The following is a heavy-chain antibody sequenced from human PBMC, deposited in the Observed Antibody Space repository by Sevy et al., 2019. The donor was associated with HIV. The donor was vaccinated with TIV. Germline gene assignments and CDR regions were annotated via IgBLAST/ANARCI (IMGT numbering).Heavy chain of an antibody. Sequence: ASVKVSCKASGGTFSSYAISWVRQAPGQGLEWMGGIIPIFGTANYAQKFQGRVTITADESTSTAYMELSSLRSEDTAVYYCARAHYSSSWEFGLDYWGQGTLVTVSS. D-gene: IGHD6-13*01. CDR1: GGTFSSYA. CDR3: ARAHYSSSWEFGLDY. V-gene: IGHV1-69*13. CDR2: IIPIFGTA. J-gene: IGHJ4*02.